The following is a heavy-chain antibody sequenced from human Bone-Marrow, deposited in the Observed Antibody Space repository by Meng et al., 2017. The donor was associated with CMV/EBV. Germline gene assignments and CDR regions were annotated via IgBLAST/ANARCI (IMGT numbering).Heavy chain of an antibody. Sequence: ASVKVSCKASGYTFTSYGISWVRQAPGQGLEWMGWISAYNGNTNYAQKLQGRVTITTDESTSTAYMELSSLRSEDTAVYYCARERRAPPISKYSTSTGGFDYWGQGTLVTVSS. J-gene: IGHJ4*02. V-gene: IGHV1-18*01. CDR3: ARERRAPPISKYSTSTGGFDY. CDR2: ISAYNGNT. CDR1: GYTFTSYG. D-gene: IGHD2-2*01.